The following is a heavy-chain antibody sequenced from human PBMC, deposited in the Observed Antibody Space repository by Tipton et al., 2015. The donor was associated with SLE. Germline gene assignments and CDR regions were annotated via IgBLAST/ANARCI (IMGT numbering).Heavy chain of an antibody. CDR2: VYYTGNT. D-gene: IGHD3-10*01. CDR1: GDSISSSSYY. Sequence: GLVKPSETLSLTCIVSGDSISSSSYYWGWIRQPPGKGLEWVGTVYYTGNTFYNPSLKSRVSISVDTSKNQFSLKLTSVTAADTATYFCGRDRIRGVIHYWGQGTMVTVSS. V-gene: IGHV4-39*07. J-gene: IGHJ4*02. CDR3: GRDRIRGVIHY.